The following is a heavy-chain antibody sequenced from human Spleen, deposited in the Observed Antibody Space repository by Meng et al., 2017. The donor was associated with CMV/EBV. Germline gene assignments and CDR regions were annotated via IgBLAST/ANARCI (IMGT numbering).Heavy chain of an antibody. J-gene: IGHJ4*02. Sequence: GGSLRLSCAASGFTFSSYWMSWVRQAPGKGLEWVANIKQDGSEKYYVDSVKGRFTLSRDNAKNSLYLQMNSLRAEDTAVYYCASYSSSLEVNDYWGQGTLVTVSS. CDR2: IKQDGSEK. CDR3: ASYSSSLEVNDY. D-gene: IGHD6-13*01. CDR1: GFTFSSYW. V-gene: IGHV3-7*01.